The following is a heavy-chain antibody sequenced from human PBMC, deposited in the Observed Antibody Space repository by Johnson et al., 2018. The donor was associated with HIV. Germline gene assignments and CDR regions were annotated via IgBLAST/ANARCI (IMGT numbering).Heavy chain of an antibody. CDR1: GFTFSSYA. Sequence: VQLVESGGGLVKPGGSLRLSCAASGFTFSSYAMSWVRQAPGKGLEWVSAISSNGGSTYYANSVKGRFTISRDNSKNTLYLQMGSLRAEDMAVYYCAREGGYPNAFDMWGQGTLVTVPA. CDR3: AREGGYPNAFDM. V-gene: IGHV3-64*01. J-gene: IGHJ3*02. CDR2: ISSNGGST. D-gene: IGHD6-13*01.